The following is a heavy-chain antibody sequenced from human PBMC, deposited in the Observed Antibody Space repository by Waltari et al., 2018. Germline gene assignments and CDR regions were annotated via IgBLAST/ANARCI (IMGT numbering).Heavy chain of an antibody. CDR3: ARLKQLVYYFDS. J-gene: IGHJ4*02. D-gene: IGHD1-1*01. Sequence: EVQLVESGGGLIQPEGSLRLSCAVSGFSVTSNYLTWLRQAPGKGLEWVAVLYSGGGTYYTDSVKGRFTISRDNSNNTLDLQMTGLRADDTAVYFCARLKQLVYYFDSWGQGTQVTVSS. CDR2: LYSGGGT. V-gene: IGHV3-53*01. CDR1: GFSVTSNY.